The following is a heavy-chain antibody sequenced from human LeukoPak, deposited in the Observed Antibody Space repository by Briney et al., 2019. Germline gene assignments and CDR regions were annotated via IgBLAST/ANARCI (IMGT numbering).Heavy chain of an antibody. Sequence: ASVKVSCKASGYTFTNYGTNWVRQAPGEGLEWMGWISAYNGNTNYAQKIQGRVTMTTDTSTSTAYMDLRSLRSDDTAVYYCAREGYYGVNKFFDYWGQGTLVTVSS. CDR1: GYTFTNYG. D-gene: IGHD4-23*01. CDR3: AREGYYGVNKFFDY. J-gene: IGHJ4*02. V-gene: IGHV1-18*01. CDR2: ISAYNGNT.